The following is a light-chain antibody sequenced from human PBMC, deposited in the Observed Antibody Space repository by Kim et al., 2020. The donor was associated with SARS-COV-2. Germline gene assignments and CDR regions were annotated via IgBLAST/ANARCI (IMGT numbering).Light chain of an antibody. CDR1: SGNSTYA. CDR3: LTWGPGIRV. Sequence: SVKLACALGSGNSTYAITWHQQLPEKGPRYLMNVDSDGSHTRGDGIPDRFSGSSSGAERHLTISSLQPEDEADYYCLTWGPGIRVFGGGTQLTVL. J-gene: IGLJ2*01. CDR2: VDSDGSH. V-gene: IGLV4-69*01.